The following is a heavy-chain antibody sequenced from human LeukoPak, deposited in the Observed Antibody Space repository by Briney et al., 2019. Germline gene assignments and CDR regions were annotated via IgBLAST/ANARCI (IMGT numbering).Heavy chain of an antibody. D-gene: IGHD2-21*01. CDR1: GFTFSSYG. V-gene: IGHV3-33*01. Sequence: GGSLRLSCAASGFTFSSYGMHWVRQAPGKGLEWVAVIWYDGNRKYYADSVKGRFTTSRDNSKNTLYLQMNSLRAEDTAVYYCARDYSSDLDPWGQGTLVTVSS. J-gene: IGHJ5*02. CDR2: IWYDGNRK. CDR3: ARDYSSDLDP.